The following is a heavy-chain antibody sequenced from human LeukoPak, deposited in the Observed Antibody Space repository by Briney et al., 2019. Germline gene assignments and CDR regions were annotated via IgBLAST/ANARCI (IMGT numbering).Heavy chain of an antibody. D-gene: IGHD3-10*01. CDR3: ARKYYYGSGSYYGWGNWFDP. V-gene: IGHV4-34*01. CDR1: GGSFSGYY. Sequence: KSSETLSLTCAVYGGSFSGYYWSWIRQPPGKGLEWIGEINHSGSTNYNPSLKSRVTISVDTSKNQFSLKLSSVTAADTAVYYCARKYYYGSGSYYGWGNWFDPWGQGTLVTVSS. CDR2: INHSGST. J-gene: IGHJ5*02.